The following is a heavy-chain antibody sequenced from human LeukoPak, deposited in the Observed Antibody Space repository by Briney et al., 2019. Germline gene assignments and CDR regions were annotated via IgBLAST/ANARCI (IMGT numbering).Heavy chain of an antibody. D-gene: IGHD5-24*01. CDR1: GFTFSNYA. CDR3: AKVRDGYNDFDY. CDR2: FSGSGGNT. V-gene: IGHV3-23*01. Sequence: GGYLRLYCAASGFTFSNYAMSWVRQAPGKGLEWVSAFSGSGGNTYYADSVKGRFTISRDNSKNTLYLQMNSLRAEDTALYYCAKVRDGYNDFDYWGQGTLVTVSS. J-gene: IGHJ4*02.